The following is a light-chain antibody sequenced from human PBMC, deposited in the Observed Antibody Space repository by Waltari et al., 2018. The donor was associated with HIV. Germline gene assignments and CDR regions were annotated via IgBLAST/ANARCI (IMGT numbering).Light chain of an antibody. Sequence: DIVMTQSPDSLPVSLGERATINCTSSQSILYSSDNRNYLAWYQQKPRQPPRLLISWASIRESGVPDRFSGSGSGTDFALTISRLQAEDVAVYHCQQYLRSPPTFGGGTKVEIK. V-gene: IGKV4-1*01. CDR1: QSILYSSDNRNY. CDR3: QQYLRSPPT. CDR2: WAS. J-gene: IGKJ4*01.